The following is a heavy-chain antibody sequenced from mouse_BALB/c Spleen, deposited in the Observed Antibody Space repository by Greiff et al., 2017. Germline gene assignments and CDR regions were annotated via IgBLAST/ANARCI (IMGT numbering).Heavy chain of an antibody. D-gene: IGHD1-2*01. CDR2: ISSGGST. J-gene: IGHJ4*01. Sequence: EVKLMESGGGLVKPGGSLKLSCAASGFAFSSYDMSWVRQTPEKRLEWVASISSGGSTYYPDSVKGRFTISRDNARNILYLQMSSLRSEDTAMYYCARDGYYAMDYWGQGTSVTVSS. CDR3: ARDGYYAMDY. CDR1: GFAFSSYD. V-gene: IGHV5-6-5*01.